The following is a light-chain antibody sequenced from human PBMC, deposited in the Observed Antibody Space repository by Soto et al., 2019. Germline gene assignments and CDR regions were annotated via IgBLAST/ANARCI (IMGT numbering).Light chain of an antibody. CDR2: TTS. Sequence: EIVLTQSPGTLSLSPGERATLSCRASQSVNDNHLAWYQQEPGQAPRLLIYTTSNRATGIPDRFSGSGSGTDFILTISRLEPEDFAVYYCQQYGSSLSITFGQGTRLEIK. J-gene: IGKJ5*01. CDR3: QQYGSSLSIT. V-gene: IGKV3-20*01. CDR1: QSVNDNH.